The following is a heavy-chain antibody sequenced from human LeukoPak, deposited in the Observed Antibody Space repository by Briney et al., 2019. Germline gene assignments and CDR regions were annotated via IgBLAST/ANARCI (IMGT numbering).Heavy chain of an antibody. CDR3: ARDRLQLSLTEYYFDY. CDR2: ISGSGGST. V-gene: IGHV3-23*01. J-gene: IGHJ4*02. D-gene: IGHD3-16*02. Sequence: GGSLRLSCAASGFTFSSYAMSWVRQAPGKGLEWVSAISGSGGSTYYADSVKGRFTISRDNSKNTLYLQMNSLRAEDTAVYYCARDRLQLSLTEYYFDYWGQGTLVPVSS. CDR1: GFTFSSYA.